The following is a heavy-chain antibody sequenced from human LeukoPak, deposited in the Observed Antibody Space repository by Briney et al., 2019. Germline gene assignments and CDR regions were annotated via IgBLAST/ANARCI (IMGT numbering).Heavy chain of an antibody. D-gene: IGHD1-1*01. CDR2: IYYSGST. Sequence: PSETLSLTCTVSGGSISSSSYYWGWIRQPPGKGLEWIGSIYYSGSTYYNPSLKSRVTISVDTSKNQFSLKLSSVTAADTAVYYCARVPLYWNQFDIWGQGTMVTVSS. CDR1: GGSISSSSYY. CDR3: ARVPLYWNQFDI. V-gene: IGHV4-39*07. J-gene: IGHJ3*02.